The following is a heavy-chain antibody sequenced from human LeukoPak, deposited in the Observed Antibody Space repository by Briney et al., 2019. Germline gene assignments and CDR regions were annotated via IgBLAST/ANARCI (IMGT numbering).Heavy chain of an antibody. Sequence: GGSLRLSCAASGFTVSSNYMSWVRQAPGKGLEWASVIYSGGSTYYADSVKGRFTISRDNSKNTLYLQMNSLRAEDTAVYYCAAQDSSGYYYDGGIRDYWGQGTLVTVSS. V-gene: IGHV3-53*01. J-gene: IGHJ4*02. CDR1: GFTVSSNY. CDR3: AAQDSSGYYYDGGIRDY. D-gene: IGHD3-22*01. CDR2: IYSGGST.